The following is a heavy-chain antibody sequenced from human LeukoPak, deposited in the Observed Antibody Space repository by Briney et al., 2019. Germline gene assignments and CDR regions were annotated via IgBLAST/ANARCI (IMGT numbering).Heavy chain of an antibody. CDR3: ARDPKPGWTTVTTSGY. CDR1: GFTFSSYS. Sequence: GGFLRLSCAASGFTFSSYSMNWVRQAPGKGLEWVSSISSSSSYIYYADSVKGRFTISRDNAKNSLYLQMNSLRAEDTAVYYCARDPKPGWTTVTTSGYWGQGTLVTVSS. D-gene: IGHD4-17*01. CDR2: ISSSSSYI. V-gene: IGHV3-21*04. J-gene: IGHJ4*02.